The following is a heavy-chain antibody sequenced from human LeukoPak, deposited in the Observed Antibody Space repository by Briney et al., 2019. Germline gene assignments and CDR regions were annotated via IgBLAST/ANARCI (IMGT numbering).Heavy chain of an antibody. CDR3: ATPPGMGGVPPYYYYGRDV. V-gene: IGHV4-39*07. D-gene: IGHD3-16*01. CDR2: IYYSGST. Sequence: SETLSLTCTVSGGSISSSSYYWGCIRQPPGKGLECIGSIYYSGSTYYNPSLKSRVTISVDTSKNQFSLKLSSVTAADTAVYYCATPPGMGGVPPYYYYGRDVGAQGPTAPVPS. CDR1: GGSISSSSYY. J-gene: IGHJ6*02.